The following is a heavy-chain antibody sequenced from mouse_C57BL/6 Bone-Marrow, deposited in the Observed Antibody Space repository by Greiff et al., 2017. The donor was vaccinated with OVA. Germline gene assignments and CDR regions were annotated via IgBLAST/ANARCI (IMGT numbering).Heavy chain of an antibody. CDR3: TLWDERAYAMDY. CDR1: GFTFSNYW. D-gene: IGHD4-1*01. V-gene: IGHV6-3*01. Sequence: EVKVVESGGGLVQPGGSMKLSCVASGFTFSNYWMNWVRQSPEKGLEWVAQIRLKSDNYATHYAESVKGRFTISRDDSKSSVYLQMNNVRAEYTGIYYCTLWDERAYAMDYWGQGTSVTVSS. J-gene: IGHJ4*01. CDR2: IRLKSDNYAT.